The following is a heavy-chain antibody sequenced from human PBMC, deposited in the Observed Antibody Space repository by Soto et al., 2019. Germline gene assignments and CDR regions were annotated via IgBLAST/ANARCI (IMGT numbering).Heavy chain of an antibody. J-gene: IGHJ4*02. V-gene: IGHV3-23*01. CDR2: ISGSGGST. D-gene: IGHD5-18*01. Sequence: LRLSCAASGFTFSSYAMSWVRQAPGKGLEWVSAISGSGGSTYYADSVKGRFTISRDNSKNTLYLQMNSLRAEDTAVYYCAKELPVGTAMVFASNDYWGQGTLVTVSS. CDR3: AKELPVGTAMVFASNDY. CDR1: GFTFSSYA.